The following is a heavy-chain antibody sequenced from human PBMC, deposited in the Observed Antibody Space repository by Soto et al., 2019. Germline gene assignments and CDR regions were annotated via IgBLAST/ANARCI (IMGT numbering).Heavy chain of an antibody. V-gene: IGHV1-46*01. Sequence: QVQLVQSGAEVKKPGASVKVSCKASGYTFTSYYMHWVRQAPGQGLEWMGIINPSGGSTSYAQKFQXXVXMXXDTSTSTVYMELSSLRSEDTAVYYCARDQDGGKDYWGQGTLVTVSS. CDR3: ARDQDGGKDY. D-gene: IGHD2-15*01. CDR1: GYTFTSYY. CDR2: INPSGGST. J-gene: IGHJ4*02.